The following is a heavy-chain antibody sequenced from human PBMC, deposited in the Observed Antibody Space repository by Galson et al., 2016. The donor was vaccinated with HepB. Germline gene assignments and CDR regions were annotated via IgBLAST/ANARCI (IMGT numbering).Heavy chain of an antibody. CDR1: GFTVSSNY. Sequence: SLRLSCAASGFTVSSNYMTWVRQAPGKGLEWVSSIYSGDRTYYAGSVKGRFTISRHNSKNTLYLQMNSLRTEDTAVYYCVRSAYSGSYFDYWGQGTLVTVSS. V-gene: IGHV3-53*04. CDR2: IYSGDRT. J-gene: IGHJ4*02. D-gene: IGHD1-26*01. CDR3: VRSAYSGSYFDY.